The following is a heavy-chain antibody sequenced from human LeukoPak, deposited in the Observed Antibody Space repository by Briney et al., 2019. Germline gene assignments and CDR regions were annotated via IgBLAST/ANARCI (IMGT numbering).Heavy chain of an antibody. J-gene: IGHJ6*04. CDR3: ARGTRVDTAMGPGTYYYGMDV. CDR2: ISSSSSYT. CDR1: GFTFSDYY. D-gene: IGHD5-18*01. V-gene: IGHV3-11*06. Sequence: KSGGSLRLSCAASGFTFSDYYMSWTRQAPGKGLEWVSYISSSSSYTNYADSVKGRFTISRDNAKNSLYLQMNSLRAEDTAVYYCARGTRVDTAMGPGTYYYGMDVWGKGTTVTVSS.